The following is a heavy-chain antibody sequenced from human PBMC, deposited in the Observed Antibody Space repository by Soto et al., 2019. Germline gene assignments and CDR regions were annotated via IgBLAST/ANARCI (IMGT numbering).Heavy chain of an antibody. J-gene: IGHJ4*02. CDR3: SRGWLRGPWMY. CDR2: ISYDGSNK. CDR1: GFTFSSYG. Sequence: PGGSLRLSCAASGFTFSSYGMHWVRQAPGKGLEWVAVISYDGSNKYYADSLKGRFTISRDNAYNSLYLQMNSLRAEDTAVYYCSRGWLRGPWMYWGQGTLVTVSS. V-gene: IGHV3-30*04. D-gene: IGHD5-12*01.